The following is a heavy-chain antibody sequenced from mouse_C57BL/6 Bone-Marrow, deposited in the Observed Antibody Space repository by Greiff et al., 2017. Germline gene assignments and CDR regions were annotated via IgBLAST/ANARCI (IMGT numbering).Heavy chain of an antibody. V-gene: IGHV5-6*01. J-gene: IGHJ1*03. CDR1: GFTFSSYG. Sequence: EVQLQQSGGDVVKPGGSLKLSCAASGFTFSSYGMSWVRQTPDKRLEWVATISSGGSYTYYPDSVKGRFTISRDNAKNTLYLQMSSLKSEDTAMXYCARRGHYYGSRNWYFDVWGTGTTVTVSS. CDR2: ISSGGSYT. D-gene: IGHD1-1*01. CDR3: ARRGHYYGSRNWYFDV.